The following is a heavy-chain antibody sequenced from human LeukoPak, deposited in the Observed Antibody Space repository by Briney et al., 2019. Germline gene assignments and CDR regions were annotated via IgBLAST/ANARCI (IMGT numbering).Heavy chain of an antibody. CDR2: IYHSGST. V-gene: IGHV4-38-2*01. Sequence: SETLSLTCAVSGYSISSGYYWGWIRQPPGKGLEWIGSIYHSGSTYYNPSLKSRVTISVDTSKNQFSLKLSSVTAADTAVYYCARPELALYYYDSSGYSGDAFDIWGQGTMVTVSS. J-gene: IGHJ3*02. D-gene: IGHD3-22*01. CDR3: ARPELALYYYDSSGYSGDAFDI. CDR1: GYSISSGYY.